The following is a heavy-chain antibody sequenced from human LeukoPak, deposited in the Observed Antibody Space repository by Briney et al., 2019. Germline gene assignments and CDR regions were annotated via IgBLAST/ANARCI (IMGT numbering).Heavy chain of an antibody. CDR2: ISSSGSTI. J-gene: IGHJ5*02. CDR3: AKEKAAAEVFNWFDP. Sequence: GGSLRLSCAASGFTFSSYEMNWVRQAPGKGLEWVSYISSSGSTIYYADSVKGRFTISRDNSKNTLYLQMNSLRAEDTAVYYCAKEKAAAEVFNWFDPWGQGTLVTVSS. V-gene: IGHV3-48*03. CDR1: GFTFSSYE. D-gene: IGHD6-13*01.